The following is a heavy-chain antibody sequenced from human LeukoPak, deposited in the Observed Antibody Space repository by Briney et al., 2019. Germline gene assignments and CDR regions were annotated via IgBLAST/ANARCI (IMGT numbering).Heavy chain of an antibody. D-gene: IGHD5-18*01. CDR2: ISYDGSNK. CDR1: GFTFSSYG. J-gene: IGHJ4*02. CDR3: GTRGYSYVSSGGEQEDY. V-gene: IGHV3-30*03. Sequence: GGSLRLSCAASGFTFSSYGMHWVRQAPGKGLEWVAVISYDGSNKYYADSVKGRFTISRDNSKNTLYLQMNSLRAEDTAVYYCGTRGYSYVSSGGEQEDYWGQGTLVTVSS.